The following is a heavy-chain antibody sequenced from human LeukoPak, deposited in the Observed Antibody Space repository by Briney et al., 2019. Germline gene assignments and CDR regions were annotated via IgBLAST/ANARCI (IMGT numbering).Heavy chain of an antibody. CDR2: IYPGDSDT. V-gene: IGHV5-51*01. J-gene: IGHJ5*02. D-gene: IGHD3-22*01. CDR1: GYSSTSYW. Sequence: GESLKISCKGSGYSSTSYWIGWVRQMPGKGLEWMGIIYPGDSDTRYSPSFQGQVTISADKSISTAHLQWSSLKASDTAVYYCARGDYYDSSGYYYVAWGQGTLVTVSS. CDR3: ARGDYYDSSGYYYVA.